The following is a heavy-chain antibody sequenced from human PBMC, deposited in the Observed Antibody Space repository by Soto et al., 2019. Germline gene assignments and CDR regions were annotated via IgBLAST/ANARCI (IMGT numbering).Heavy chain of an antibody. CDR2: IFSDGSP. V-gene: IGHV4-39*01. J-gene: IGHJ2*01. D-gene: IGHD3-10*01. CDR3: VRTVGSSWFFDL. CDR1: GASISSGDYS. Sequence: QLQLRQSGPGLVKPPETLSLPCSFSGASISSGDYSWGWIRQPPGKGLEWIGRIFSDGSPYYNPSLQSRVSFSIDTSRNQFSLKLNSATAADTAVYYCVRTVGSSWFFDLWGRGTLITVSS.